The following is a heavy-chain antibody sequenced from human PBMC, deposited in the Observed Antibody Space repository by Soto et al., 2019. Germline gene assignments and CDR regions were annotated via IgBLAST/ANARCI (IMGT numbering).Heavy chain of an antibody. V-gene: IGHV5-10-1*01. CDR3: ARRGVEASSWGGYGMDV. CDR1: GYSFTSYW. Sequence: PXVSLKLSCKCSGYSFTSYWISLVLQMPGKGLEWMGRIDPSDSYTNYSPSFQGHVTISADKSISTAYVQWSSLKASDTAMYYCARRGVEASSWGGYGMDVWGQGTTVTVSS. J-gene: IGHJ6*02. CDR2: IDPSDSYT. D-gene: IGHD6-13*01.